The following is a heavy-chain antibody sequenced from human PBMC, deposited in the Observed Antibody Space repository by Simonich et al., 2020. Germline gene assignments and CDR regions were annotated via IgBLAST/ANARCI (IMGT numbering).Heavy chain of an antibody. D-gene: IGHD2-15*01. J-gene: IGHJ6*03. CDR3: ARGGLADRRIVYYYYMDV. V-gene: IGHV1-69*09. CDR1: GGTFSSYA. CDR2: ISPILGIA. Sequence: QVQLVQSRAEVKKPGSSVKFSCKASGGTFSSYAISWVRQAPGQGLEWMGGISPILGIANYAQKFQGKVTITADKSTSTAYMELSSLRSEDTAVYYCARGGLADRRIVYYYYMDVWGKGTTVTVSS.